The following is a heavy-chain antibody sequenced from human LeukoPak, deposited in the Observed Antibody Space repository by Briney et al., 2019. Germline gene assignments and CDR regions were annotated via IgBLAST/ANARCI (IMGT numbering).Heavy chain of an antibody. D-gene: IGHD3-22*01. Sequence: PGASLRLSCAASGFTLSSYAMSWVRQAPGGGLEWVSAIIGRGGSTYYADSVKGRFTISRDNSKNTLYLQMNSLRAEDTAVYYCAKSNYYDSSSYYDYWGQGALFTVSS. CDR3: AKSNYYDSSSYYDY. J-gene: IGHJ4*02. CDR1: GFTLSSYA. CDR2: IIGRGGST. V-gene: IGHV3-23*01.